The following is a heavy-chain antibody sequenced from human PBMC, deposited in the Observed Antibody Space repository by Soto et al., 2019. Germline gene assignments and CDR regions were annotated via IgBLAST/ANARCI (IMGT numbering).Heavy chain of an antibody. CDR1: GFTFSSYG. J-gene: IGHJ3*02. Sequence: ESGGGVVQPGRSLRLSCAASGFTFSSYGVHWVRQAPGKGLEWVAVIWSDGDNKYYADSVKGRFTISRDNSKNTLYLQMNSLRAEDTAVYYCARDNNFFDAFDIWGQGTMVTVSA. CDR3: ARDNNFFDAFDI. V-gene: IGHV3-33*01. D-gene: IGHD1-1*01. CDR2: IWSDGDNK.